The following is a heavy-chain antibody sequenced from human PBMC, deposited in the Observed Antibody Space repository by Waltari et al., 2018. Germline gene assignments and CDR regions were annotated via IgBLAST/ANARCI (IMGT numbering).Heavy chain of an antibody. CDR2: IYHSWST. J-gene: IGHJ3*02. Sequence: QVQLQESGPGLVKPSGTLSLTCAVSGGSISSSNWWSWVRQPPGKGLEWIGEIYHSWSTNSNPALKRRVTISVDKSKNQFSLKLSSVTAADTAVYYCARVSLLWFKEGAFDIWGQGTMVTVSS. V-gene: IGHV4-4*02. CDR1: GGSISSSNW. CDR3: ARVSLLWFKEGAFDI. D-gene: IGHD3-10*01.